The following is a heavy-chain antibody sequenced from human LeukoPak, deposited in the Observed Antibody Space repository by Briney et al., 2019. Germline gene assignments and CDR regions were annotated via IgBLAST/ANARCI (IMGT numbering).Heavy chain of an antibody. CDR1: GYTFTGYY. V-gene: IGHV1-2*02. CDR3: ARAAERIWFGELSYFDY. J-gene: IGHJ4*02. CDR2: INPNSGGT. Sequence: ASVKVSCKASGYTFTGYYMHWVRQAPGQGLEWMGWINPNSGGTNYAQKFQGRVTTTRDTSISTAYMELSRLRSDDTAVYYCARAAERIWFGELSYFDYWGQGTLVTVSS. D-gene: IGHD3-10*01.